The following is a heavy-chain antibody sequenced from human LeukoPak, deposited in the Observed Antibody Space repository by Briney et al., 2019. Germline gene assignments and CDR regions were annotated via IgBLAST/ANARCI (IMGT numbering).Heavy chain of an antibody. D-gene: IGHD1-1*01. CDR2: IYYSGST. CDR1: GGSISSYY. J-gene: IGHJ4*02. Sequence: SETLSLTCTVSGGSISSYYWSWIRQPPGKGLEWIGYIYYSGSTNYNPSLKSRVTISVDTSKNQFSLRLSSVTAADTAVYYCARWNEGFDYWGQGTLVTVSS. V-gene: IGHV4-59*01. CDR3: ARWNEGFDY.